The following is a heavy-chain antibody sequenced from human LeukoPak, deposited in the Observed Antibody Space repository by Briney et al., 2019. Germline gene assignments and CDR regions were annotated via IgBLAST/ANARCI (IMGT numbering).Heavy chain of an antibody. CDR3: ARNYGDAN. D-gene: IGHD4-17*01. CDR2: ISSSSSTI. Sequence: PGGSLRLSCAASGFTFSSYEMNWVRQAPGKGLEWVSYISSSSSTIYYADSVKGRFTISRDNAKNSLYLQMNSLRAEDTAVYYCARNYGDANWGQGTLVTVSS. CDR1: GFTFSSYE. V-gene: IGHV3-48*01. J-gene: IGHJ4*02.